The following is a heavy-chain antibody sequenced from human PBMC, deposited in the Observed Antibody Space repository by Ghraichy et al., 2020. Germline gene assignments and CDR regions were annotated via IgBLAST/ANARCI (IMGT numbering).Heavy chain of an antibody. CDR1: GFTFSNYW. V-gene: IGHV3-74*01. J-gene: IGHJ6*02. CDR3: ARAPDCSAGDCSSHYYYGMDV. CDR2: INLDGSRT. Sequence: GGSLRLSCAASGFTFSNYWMHWVRQGPGKGLVWVSRINLDGSRTNYADSVKGRFTISRDNAKNILHLQMSSLRAEDTAVYYCARAPDCSAGDCSSHYYYGMDVWGQGTTVTVSS. D-gene: IGHD2-21*02.